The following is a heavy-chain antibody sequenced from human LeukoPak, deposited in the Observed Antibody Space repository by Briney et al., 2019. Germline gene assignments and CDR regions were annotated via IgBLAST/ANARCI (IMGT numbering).Heavy chain of an antibody. CDR1: GFTFSNYG. Sequence: PGGSLRLSCAASGFTFSNYGMHWVRQAPGKGPEWVAVIWYDGTNKYYADSVKGRFTISRDNSKNTVDLQMTSLRAEDTALYYCVTQRITTTDTTTDFWGQGTLVTVSS. CDR2: IWYDGTNK. J-gene: IGHJ4*02. CDR3: VTQRITTTDTTTDF. D-gene: IGHD1-1*01. V-gene: IGHV3-33*01.